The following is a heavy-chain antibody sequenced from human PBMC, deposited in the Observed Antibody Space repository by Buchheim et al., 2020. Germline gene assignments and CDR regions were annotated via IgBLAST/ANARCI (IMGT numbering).Heavy chain of an antibody. CDR2: IYYTGNT. CDR1: GGSFSSTSYY. D-gene: IGHD6-13*01. Sequence: QLQLQESGPGLVKPSETLSLTCTVSGGSFSSTSYYWGWIRQPPGKGLEWIGSIYYTGNTYYNPSLRSRVTISVDTSKNQFSLRLNSVTAADTAVYYCARPYSNLFRYFDLWGRGTL. V-gene: IGHV4-39*01. J-gene: IGHJ2*01. CDR3: ARPYSNLFRYFDL.